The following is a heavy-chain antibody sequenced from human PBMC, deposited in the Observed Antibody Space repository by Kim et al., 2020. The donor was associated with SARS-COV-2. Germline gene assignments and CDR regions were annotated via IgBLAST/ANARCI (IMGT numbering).Heavy chain of an antibody. CDR2: ISYDGSNK. V-gene: IGHV3-30*04. CDR3: ARASSGYYLGAFDI. D-gene: IGHD3-22*01. J-gene: IGHJ3*02. Sequence: GGSLRLSCAASGFTFSSYAMHWVRQAPGKGLEWVAVISYDGSNKYYADSVKGRFTISRDNSKNTLYLQMNSLRAEDTAVYYCARASSGYYLGAFDIWGQRTMVTVSS. CDR1: GFTFSSYA.